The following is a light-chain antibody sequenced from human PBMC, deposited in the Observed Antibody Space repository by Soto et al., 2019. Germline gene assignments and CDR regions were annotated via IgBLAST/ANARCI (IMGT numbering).Light chain of an antibody. CDR2: DVS. CDR3: SSFKV. V-gene: IGLV2-14*03. J-gene: IGLJ1*01. Sequence: QSVLTQPASVSGSPGQSITISCTGTSSDVGGYNYVSWYQQHPGKAPKLMIYDVSNRPSGVSNRFSGSKSGNTASLTISGLQAADEADYYCSSFKVFGPGTKVTVL. CDR1: SSDVGGYNY.